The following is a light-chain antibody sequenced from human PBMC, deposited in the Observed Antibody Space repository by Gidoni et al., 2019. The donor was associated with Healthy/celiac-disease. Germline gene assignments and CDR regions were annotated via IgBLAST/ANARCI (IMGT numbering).Light chain of an antibody. Sequence: EILLTQSPATLSVSPGERATLSCRASQSVSSNLAWYQQNPGQAPRLIIYGASTRATGIPARFSGSGSGTEFTLTSISLQSEDFAVYYWQQYNLGITFXPXTKVDIK. V-gene: IGKV3-15*01. CDR1: QSVSSN. CDR2: GAS. CDR3: QQYNLGIT. J-gene: IGKJ3*01.